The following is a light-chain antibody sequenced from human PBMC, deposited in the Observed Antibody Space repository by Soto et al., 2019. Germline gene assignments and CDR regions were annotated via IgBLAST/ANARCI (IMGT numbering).Light chain of an antibody. V-gene: IGKV3-20*01. J-gene: IGKJ1*01. CDR2: GAS. CDR1: QGVTTN. CDR3: QQYGSSPPWT. Sequence: IIMTQSPGTLSVSPGERATLSCRAAQGVTTNFAWYQQKSGQSPRLLIYGASSRATGIPDRFSGSGSGTDFTLTISRLEPEDFAVYYCQQYGSSPPWTFGQGTKVDIK.